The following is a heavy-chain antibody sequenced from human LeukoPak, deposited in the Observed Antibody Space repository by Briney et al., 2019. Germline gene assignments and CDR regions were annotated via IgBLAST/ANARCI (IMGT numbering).Heavy chain of an antibody. D-gene: IGHD3-22*01. V-gene: IGHV3-23*01. CDR2: ISGSGGST. CDR3: AKAPDYDSSGYYYYFDY. Sequence: QPGGSLRLSCAASGFTFSSYAMSWVRQAPGKGLEWVSAISGSGGSTYYADSVKGRFTISRDNSKNTLYLQMNSLRAEDTAVYYCAKAPDYDSSGYYYYFDYWGQGTLVTVSS. CDR1: GFTFSSYA. J-gene: IGHJ4*02.